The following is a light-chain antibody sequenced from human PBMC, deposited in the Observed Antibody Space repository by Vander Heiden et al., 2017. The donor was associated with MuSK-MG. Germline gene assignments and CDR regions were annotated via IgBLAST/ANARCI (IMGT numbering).Light chain of an antibody. Sequence: EIVMTQSPATLSVSPGERATLSCRASQSVSSNLAWYQQKPGQAPRLLIYGASTRATGIPARFSGSGSGTEFTLTISSLQSEDFAVYYCQQYYNCPQTFGQGTKLEIK. CDR1: QSVSSN. CDR3: QQYYNCPQT. V-gene: IGKV3-15*01. CDR2: GAS. J-gene: IGKJ2*01.